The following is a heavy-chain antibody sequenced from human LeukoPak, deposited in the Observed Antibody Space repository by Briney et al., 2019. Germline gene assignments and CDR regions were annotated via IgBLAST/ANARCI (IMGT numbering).Heavy chain of an antibody. J-gene: IGHJ6*02. CDR1: GFNFSSYS. CDR3: ARDMDRHYNYGMDV. CDR2: ISRSTTYI. V-gene: IGHV3-21*01. Sequence: SGGSLRLSCAASGFNFSSYSMAWVRQAPGKGLEWVSFISRSTTYIYYAGSVKGRFTISRDNAKNSLFLQMNSLRGEDSAVYYCARDMDRHYNYGMDVWGQGTTVTVSS. D-gene: IGHD3-10*01.